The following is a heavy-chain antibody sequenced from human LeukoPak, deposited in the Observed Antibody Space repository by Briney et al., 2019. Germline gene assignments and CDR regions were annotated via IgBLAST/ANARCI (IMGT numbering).Heavy chain of an antibody. D-gene: IGHD1-26*01. V-gene: IGHV3-48*03. CDR2: ISSSGSTI. CDR3: ARGWEPADY. CDR1: GFTFSSYE. J-gene: IGHJ4*02. Sequence: GGSLRLSCAASGFTFSSYEMNWVRQAPGKGLEWVSYISSSGSTIYYADSVKGRFTISRDNAKNSLYLQMNSLRAEDTAVHYCARGWEPADYWGQGTLVTVSS.